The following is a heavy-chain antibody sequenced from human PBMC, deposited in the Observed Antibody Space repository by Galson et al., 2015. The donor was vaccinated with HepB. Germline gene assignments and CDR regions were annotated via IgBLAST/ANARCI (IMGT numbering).Heavy chain of an antibody. V-gene: IGHV3-7*01. Sequence: SLRLSCAASGFTFSSYWMSWVRQAPGKGLEWVANIKQDGSEKYYVDSVKGRFTISRDNAKNSLYLQMNSLRAEDTAVYYCARDRSIPVVVERATPFDYWGQGTLVTVSS. CDR2: IKQDGSEK. D-gene: IGHD2-15*01. CDR1: GFTFSSYW. J-gene: IGHJ4*02. CDR3: ARDRSIPVVVERATPFDY.